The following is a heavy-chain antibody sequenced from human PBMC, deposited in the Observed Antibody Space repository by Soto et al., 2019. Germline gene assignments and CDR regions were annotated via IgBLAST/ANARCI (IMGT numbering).Heavy chain of an antibody. CDR3: AKDFKVSGSLYGTLNYNYGMDV. D-gene: IGHD3-10*01. J-gene: IGHJ6*02. Sequence: QVQLVESGGGVVQPGRSLRLSCAASGFAFSTYGMQWVRQAPGKGLEWVAVISYDGYLKYYVDAVKGRFTVARDNSKNTLVLEMNSLRVEDTAVYFCAKDFKVSGSLYGTLNYNYGMDVWGQGTTVTVSS. CDR1: GFAFSTYG. CDR2: ISYDGYLK. V-gene: IGHV3-30*18.